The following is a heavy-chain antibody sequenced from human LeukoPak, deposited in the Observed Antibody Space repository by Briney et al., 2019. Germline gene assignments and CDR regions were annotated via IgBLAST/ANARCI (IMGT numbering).Heavy chain of an antibody. CDR1: GFTFSSSW. Sequence: GGSLRLSYATSGFTFSSSWMSWVRQAPGKGLECVANIKEDGREKYYVDSVKGRFTISRDNAKISLYLQMSSLRAEDTAVYYCARGGRPDYWGQGTLVTVSS. V-gene: IGHV3-7*01. J-gene: IGHJ4*02. CDR3: ARGGRPDY. CDR2: IKEDGREK. D-gene: IGHD3-10*01.